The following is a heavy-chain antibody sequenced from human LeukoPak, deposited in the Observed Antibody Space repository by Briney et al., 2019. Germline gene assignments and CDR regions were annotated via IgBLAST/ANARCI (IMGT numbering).Heavy chain of an antibody. Sequence: GGSLRLSCSASGFTFSSYEMNWVRQAPGKGLEWLSYISSSGGTIYYADSVKGRFTISRDNAKNSLYLQMNSLRAEDTAVYYCARDLSYCTITSCSYYYYGMDVWGRGTTVTVSS. V-gene: IGHV3-48*03. J-gene: IGHJ6*02. CDR1: GFTFSSYE. CDR3: ARDLSYCTITSCSYYYYGMDV. D-gene: IGHD2-2*01. CDR2: ISSSGGTI.